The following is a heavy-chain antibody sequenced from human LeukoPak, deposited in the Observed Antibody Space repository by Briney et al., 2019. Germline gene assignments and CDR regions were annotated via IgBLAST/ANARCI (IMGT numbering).Heavy chain of an antibody. Sequence: PGGSLRRSCAASGFTFSDHFMTWIRQAPGKGLEWVSYISSGGSTIYYATSVKGRFTISRDNAENSLYLQMNSLRAEDTAVYYCAKGSYASGWYQTFDYWGQGILVTVSS. J-gene: IGHJ4*02. CDR3: AKGSYASGWYQTFDY. CDR2: ISSGGSTI. V-gene: IGHV3-11*04. D-gene: IGHD6-19*01. CDR1: GFTFSDHF.